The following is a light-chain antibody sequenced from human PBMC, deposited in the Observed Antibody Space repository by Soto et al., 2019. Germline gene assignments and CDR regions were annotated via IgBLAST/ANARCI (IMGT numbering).Light chain of an antibody. CDR2: EVS. CDR1: NSDVGGYDF. J-gene: IGLJ1*01. V-gene: IGLV2-14*01. CDR3: NSQTTSGIRV. Sequence: QSALTQPASVSGSPGQSITISCIGTNSDVGGYDFVSWYQQHPGKAPKLLIYEVSYRPSGVSNRFSGSKSAYTASLTISGLQAEDEADYYCNSQTTSGIRVFGTGTKLTVL.